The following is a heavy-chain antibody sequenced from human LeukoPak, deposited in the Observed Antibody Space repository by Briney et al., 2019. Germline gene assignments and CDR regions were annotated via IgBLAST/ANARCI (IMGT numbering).Heavy chain of an antibody. Sequence: SQTLSLTCTVSGGSISSGGSYWSWIRQHPGKGLEWIGYIYYSGNTYYNPSLKSRVTISVDTSKNQFSLKLSSVTAADTAAYYCARDLGRGYSGYVFGYWGQGTLVTVSS. CDR1: GGSISSGGSY. D-gene: IGHD5-12*01. V-gene: IGHV4-31*03. CDR3: ARDLGRGYSGYVFGY. CDR2: IYYSGNT. J-gene: IGHJ4*02.